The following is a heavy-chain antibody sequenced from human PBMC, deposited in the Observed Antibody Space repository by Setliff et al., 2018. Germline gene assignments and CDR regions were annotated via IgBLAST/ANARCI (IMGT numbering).Heavy chain of an antibody. CDR1: GSAISSGHY. J-gene: IGHJ3*01. CDR3: VRDAGDGYGVDAYAGGGFDF. D-gene: IGHD4-17*01. V-gene: IGHV4-38-2*02. Sequence: SETLSLTCAVSGSAISSGHYWGWIRQPPGKGMEWIGSFRPSGKTYYNPSLNSRVTISVDTSKKQFSLKVTSVTAADTAVYYCVRDAGDGYGVDAYAGGGFDFWGQGTMVTVSS. CDR2: FRPSGKT.